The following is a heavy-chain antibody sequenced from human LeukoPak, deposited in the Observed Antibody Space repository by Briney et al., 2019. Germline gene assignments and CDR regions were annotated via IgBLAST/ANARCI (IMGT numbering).Heavy chain of an antibody. CDR3: ARDGHGGNSFDY. CDR1: GYTFTGYY. V-gene: IGHV1-2*02. CDR2: INANSGGT. Sequence: ASVKVSCKASGYTFTGYYMHWVRQAPGQGCEWMGWINANSGGTDYAQKFQDRVTMTRDTSISTAYMELSRLRSDDTAVYYCARDGHGGNSFDYWGQGTLVTVSS. J-gene: IGHJ4*02. D-gene: IGHD4-23*01.